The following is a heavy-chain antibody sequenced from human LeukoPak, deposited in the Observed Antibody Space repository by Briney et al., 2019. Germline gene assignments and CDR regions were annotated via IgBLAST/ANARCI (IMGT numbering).Heavy chain of an antibody. CDR3: AKDIVVPRPYYGMDV. V-gene: IGHV3-33*06. Sequence: PGSSVTLLCAASGFTYSSYGMHWVRQAPGKGLEGVAFIWYDGSNKYYADSVKGRFTISRDNSKNTLYLQMNSLRAEDTAVYYCAKDIVVPRPYYGMDVWGKGTTVTVSS. CDR1: GFTYSSYG. J-gene: IGHJ6*04. CDR2: IWYDGSNK. D-gene: IGHD2-2*01.